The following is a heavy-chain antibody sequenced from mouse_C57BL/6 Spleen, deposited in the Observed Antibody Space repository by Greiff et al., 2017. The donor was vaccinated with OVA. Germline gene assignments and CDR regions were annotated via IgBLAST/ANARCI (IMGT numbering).Heavy chain of an antibody. CDR3: ARSDYDGAWFAY. J-gene: IGHJ3*01. CDR2: IHPNSGST. D-gene: IGHD2-4*01. Sequence: VKLQQPGAELVKPGASVKLSCKASGYTFTSYWMHWVKQRPGQGLEWIGMIHPNSGSTNYNEKFKSKATLTVDKSSSPAYMQLSSLTSEDSAVYYCARSDYDGAWFAYWGQGTLVTVSA. CDR1: GYTFTSYW. V-gene: IGHV1-64*01.